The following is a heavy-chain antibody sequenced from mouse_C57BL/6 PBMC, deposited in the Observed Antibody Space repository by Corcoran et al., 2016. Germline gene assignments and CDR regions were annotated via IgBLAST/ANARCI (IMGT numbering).Heavy chain of an antibody. V-gene: IGHV1-80*01. Sequence: QVQLQQSGAELVKPGASVKISCKASGYAFSSYWMNWVKQRPGKGLEWIGQIYPGDGDTNYNGKFKGKATLTADKSSSTAYMQLSSLTSEDSAVYFCARSAYYSNYSYYFDYWGQGTTLTVSS. CDR1: GYAFSSYW. D-gene: IGHD2-5*01. J-gene: IGHJ2*01. CDR2: IYPGDGDT. CDR3: ARSAYYSNYSYYFDY.